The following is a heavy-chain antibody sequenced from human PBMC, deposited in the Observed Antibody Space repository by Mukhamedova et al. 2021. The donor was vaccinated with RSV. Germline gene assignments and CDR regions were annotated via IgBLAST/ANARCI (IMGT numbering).Heavy chain of an antibody. J-gene: IGHJ4*02. CDR2: IYSSGST. Sequence: GVEWIGRIYSSGSTTYNPSLKSRVTMSVDTSKNQFSLKLTSVTAADTAVYYCVRGTTGSYYPSYFDYWGQGSLVTVSS. D-gene: IGHD1-26*01. V-gene: IGHV4-4*07. CDR3: VRGTTGSYYPSYFDY.